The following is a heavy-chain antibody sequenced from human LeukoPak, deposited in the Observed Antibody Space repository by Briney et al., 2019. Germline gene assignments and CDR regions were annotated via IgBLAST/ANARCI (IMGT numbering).Heavy chain of an antibody. CDR1: GFTFSTYV. CDR3: ATSWRGFDY. Sequence: GGSLRLSCAASGFTFSTYVMSWVRQAPGKGLEWVSAISASGGSTYYADSVKGRFTISRDNSKNTLYLQMNSLRAEDTAVYYCATSWRGFDYWGQGTLVTASS. V-gene: IGHV3-23*01. D-gene: IGHD3-10*01. J-gene: IGHJ4*02. CDR2: ISASGGST.